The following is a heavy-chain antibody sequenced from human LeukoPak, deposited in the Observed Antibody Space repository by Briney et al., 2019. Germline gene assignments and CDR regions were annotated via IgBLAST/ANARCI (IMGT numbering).Heavy chain of an antibody. CDR1: GFTVSRNY. J-gene: IGHJ4*02. CDR3: VRYQNF. CDR2: TVNGGST. V-gene: IGHV3-53*01. Sequence: GGSLKLSCAASGFTVSRNYISEVRQAPGKGLEWVSVTVNGGSTYYSDSVKGRFTVSGDNSKNTLYLQMNSLRAEDTAVYYCVRYQNFWGQGTLVTVSS.